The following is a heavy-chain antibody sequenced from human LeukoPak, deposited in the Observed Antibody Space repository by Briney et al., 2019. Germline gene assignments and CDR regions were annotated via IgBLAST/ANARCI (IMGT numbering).Heavy chain of an antibody. D-gene: IGHD3-22*01. J-gene: IGHJ4*02. Sequence: PSETLSLTCTVSGGSISSYYWSWIRQPPGKGLEWIGYIYYSGSTNYNPSLKSRVTISVDTSKNQFSLKLSSVTAADTAVYYCARGDYYGSSGYYWDYWGRGTLVTVSS. CDR1: GGSISSYY. CDR3: ARGDYYGSSGYYWDY. CDR2: IYYSGST. V-gene: IGHV4-59*01.